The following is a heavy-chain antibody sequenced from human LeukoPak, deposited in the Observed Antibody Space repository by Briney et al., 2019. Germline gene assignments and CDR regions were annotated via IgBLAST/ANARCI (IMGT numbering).Heavy chain of an antibody. V-gene: IGHV3-48*01. D-gene: IGHD3-10*02. Sequence: GGSLRLSCAASGFTFSSYWMNWVRQAPGKGLEWVSSISSIGSTIYYADSVKGRFTISRDNAKNSLYLQMNSLRAEDTAVYYCAELGITMIGGVWGKGTTVTISS. CDR2: ISSIGSTI. CDR1: GFTFSSYW. CDR3: AELGITMIGGV. J-gene: IGHJ6*04.